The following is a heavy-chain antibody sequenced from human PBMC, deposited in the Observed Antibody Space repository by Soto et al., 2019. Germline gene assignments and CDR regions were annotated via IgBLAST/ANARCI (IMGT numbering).Heavy chain of an antibody. CDR2: MNPNSGNT. CDR1: GYTVTGYD. CDR3: SRGLGIGSNWFAP. D-gene: IGHD2-21*01. J-gene: IGHJ5*02. Sequence: GASVKVSCKASGYTVTGYDINWVRQATGQGLEWMGWMNPNSGNTGYAQKFQGRVTMTRNTSISTAYMELSSLRSEDTAGYYCSRGLGIGSNWFAPWGQEPRVTVPS. V-gene: IGHV1-8*01.